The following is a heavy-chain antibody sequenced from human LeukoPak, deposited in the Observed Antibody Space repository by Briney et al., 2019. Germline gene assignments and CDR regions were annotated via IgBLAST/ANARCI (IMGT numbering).Heavy chain of an antibody. D-gene: IGHD4-23*01. CDR3: AKNGGNSDFDY. J-gene: IGHJ4*02. V-gene: IGHV4-4*02. Sequence: SETLSLTCAVSGGSISSSNWWSWVRQPPGKGLEWIGEIDHSGSTNYSPSLKSRVTISVDKSKNQFSLKLSSVTAADTAVYYCAKNGGNSDFDYWGQGILVTVSP. CDR1: GGSISSSNW. CDR2: IDHSGST.